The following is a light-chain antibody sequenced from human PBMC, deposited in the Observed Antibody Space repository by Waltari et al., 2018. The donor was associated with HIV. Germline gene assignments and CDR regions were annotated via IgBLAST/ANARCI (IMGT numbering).Light chain of an antibody. CDR3: SSYTSSSTWV. CDR2: DVS. CDR1: SSDVGGYNY. Sequence: QSALTQPASVSGSPGQSITISCTGTSSDVGGYNYVSWYQQHPGKAPKLMIYDVSNVPSGVSNRFAGSKSGNTASLTISGLQAEDEADYYCSSYTSSSTWVFGGGTKLTVL. V-gene: IGLV2-14*03. J-gene: IGLJ3*02.